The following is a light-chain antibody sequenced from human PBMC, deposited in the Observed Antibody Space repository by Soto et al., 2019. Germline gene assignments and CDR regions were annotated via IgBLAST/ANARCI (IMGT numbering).Light chain of an antibody. V-gene: IGKV1-6*01. Sequence: AIQMTQSPSSLSASLGDRVTITCRASQGIGNDLGWYQQKPGNAPRLLIYAASTLQSGVPSRFSGSGSGTDFTLTISSLQPEYSATYYCLQDYNFPWTFGQGTKVEIK. J-gene: IGKJ1*01. CDR3: LQDYNFPWT. CDR1: QGIGND. CDR2: AAS.